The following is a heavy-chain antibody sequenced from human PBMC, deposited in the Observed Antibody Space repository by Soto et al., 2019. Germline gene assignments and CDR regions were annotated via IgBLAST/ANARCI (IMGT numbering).Heavy chain of an antibody. Sequence: ASVKVSCKASGYTFTRYTMNWVRQAPGQRLEWVGWINPDNGNTKSSQKFQDRVIITRDTSASTAYMDLSSLRSEDTAVYYCARGIATGQLDPWGQGTLVTVSS. J-gene: IGHJ5*02. CDR2: INPDNGNT. V-gene: IGHV1-3*01. CDR1: GYTFTRYT. D-gene: IGHD2-15*01. CDR3: ARGIATGQLDP.